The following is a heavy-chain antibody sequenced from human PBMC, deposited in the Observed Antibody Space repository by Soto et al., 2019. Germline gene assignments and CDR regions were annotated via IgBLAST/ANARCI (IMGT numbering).Heavy chain of an antibody. CDR2: VYYSGST. Sequence: PGGSLRLSCAASGFTFSSYAMSWVRQAPGKGLEWIGSVYYSGSTYYNPSLESRVTISVDKSKNQFSLKLMSLSAADTAVYYCGRLEGLATISYYFDYWGQGALVPVSS. V-gene: IGHV4-39*01. D-gene: IGHD3-9*01. CDR1: GFTFSSYA. J-gene: IGHJ4*02. CDR3: GRLEGLATISYYFDY.